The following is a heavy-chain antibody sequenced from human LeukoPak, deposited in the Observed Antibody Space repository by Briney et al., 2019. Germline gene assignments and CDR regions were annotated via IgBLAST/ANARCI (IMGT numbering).Heavy chain of an antibody. J-gene: IGHJ4*02. D-gene: IGHD5-12*01. CDR2: ISSRSSYI. Sequence: PGGSLRLSCAASGFTFSSYSMNWVRQAPGKGLGWVSSISSRSSYIYYTDSVKGRFTISRDNAKNSLYLQMNSLRAEGTAVYYCARGGEFSGYEIWGQGTLVTVSS. CDR3: ARGGEFSGYEI. V-gene: IGHV3-21*01. CDR1: GFTFSSYS.